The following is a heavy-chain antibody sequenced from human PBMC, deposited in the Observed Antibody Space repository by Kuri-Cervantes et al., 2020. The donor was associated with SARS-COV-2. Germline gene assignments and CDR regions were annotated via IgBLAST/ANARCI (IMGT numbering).Heavy chain of an antibody. V-gene: IGHV1-69*10. CDR1: GGAFSSYA. CDR2: IIPSFGIT. J-gene: IGHJ4*02. Sequence: SVKVSCKTSGGAFSSYAISWVRQAPGQGLQWMGGIIPSFGITNYAQKFQGRVTITADKSTGTTYMEVSRLTSDDTAVYYCAEGGAVEMATGYFDYWGQGTLVTVSS. D-gene: IGHD5-24*01. CDR3: AEGGAVEMATGYFDY.